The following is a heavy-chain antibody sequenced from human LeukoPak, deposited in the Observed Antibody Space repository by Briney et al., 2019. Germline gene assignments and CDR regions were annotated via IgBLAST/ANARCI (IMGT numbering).Heavy chain of an antibody. CDR1: GGSISSGGYC. CDR3: ARGHYGDY. V-gene: IGHV4-31*03. Sequence: SQTLSLTCTVSGGSISSGGYCWSWIRQHPGKGLEWIGYIYDSGSTYYNPSLKSRVTISVDTSKNQFSLKLSSVTAADTAVYYCARGHYGDYWGQGTLVTVSS. CDR2: IYDSGST. J-gene: IGHJ4*02.